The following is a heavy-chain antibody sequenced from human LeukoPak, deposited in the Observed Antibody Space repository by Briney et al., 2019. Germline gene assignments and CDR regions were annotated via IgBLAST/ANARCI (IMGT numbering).Heavy chain of an antibody. D-gene: IGHD2-2*01. CDR1: GGSISSGGYY. J-gene: IGHJ4*02. Sequence: SETLSLTCAVSGGSISSGGYYWSWIRQHPGKGLEGIGYIYYSGSTYYNPSLKSRVTISVDTSKNQFSLKLSSVTAADTAVYYCARNGCSSSTCKTEWGQGTLVIVSS. CDR2: IYYSGST. V-gene: IGHV4-31*11. CDR3: ARNGCSSSTCKTE.